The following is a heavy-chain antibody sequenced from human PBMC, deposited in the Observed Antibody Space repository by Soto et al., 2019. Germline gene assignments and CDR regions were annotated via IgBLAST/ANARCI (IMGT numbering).Heavy chain of an antibody. J-gene: IGHJ4*02. Sequence: SETLSLTCAVYGGSFSGYYWSWIRQPPGKGLEWIGEINHSGSTNYNPALKSRVTITVDTSKNQFSLKLSSVTAADTAGYYCARGRYYFDYWGQGTLVTVSS. CDR3: ARGRYYFDY. CDR1: GGSFSGYY. CDR2: INHSGST. V-gene: IGHV4-34*01.